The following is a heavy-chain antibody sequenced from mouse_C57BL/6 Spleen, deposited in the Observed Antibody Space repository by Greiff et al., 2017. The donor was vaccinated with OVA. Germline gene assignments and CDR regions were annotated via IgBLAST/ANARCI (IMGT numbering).Heavy chain of an antibody. CDR1: GFTFSSYA. CDR3: ARDEGFAY. CDR2: ISDGGSYT. J-gene: IGHJ3*01. Sequence: EVKLVESGGGLVKPGGSLKLSCAASGFTFSSYAMSWVRQTPEKRLEWVATISDGGSYTYYPDNVKGRFTISRDNATNNLYLQMSHLKSEDTAMYYCARDEGFAYWGQGTLVTVSA. V-gene: IGHV5-4*01.